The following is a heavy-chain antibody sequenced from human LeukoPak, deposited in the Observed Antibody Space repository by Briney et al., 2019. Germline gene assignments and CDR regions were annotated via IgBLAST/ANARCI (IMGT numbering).Heavy chain of an antibody. CDR2: ISSLSGTI. D-gene: IGHD1-26*01. V-gene: IGHV3-48*01. CDR1: GFTFSTYS. Sequence: GGSLRLSCAASGFTFSTYSMNWVRQAPGKGLEWISYISSLSGTINYADSVKGRFTISRDNSKNSLYLQMNSLRAEDTAVYYCARDHGGPTAYWGQGTLVTVSS. CDR3: ARDHGGPTAY. J-gene: IGHJ4*02.